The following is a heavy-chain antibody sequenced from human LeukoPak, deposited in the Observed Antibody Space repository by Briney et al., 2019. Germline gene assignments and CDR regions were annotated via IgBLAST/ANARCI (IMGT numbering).Heavy chain of an antibody. CDR2: IRSKAYGGTT. CDR3: TTDPPDPSYYYYMDV. CDR1: GFTFGDYA. V-gene: IGHV3-49*04. Sequence: GGSLRLSCTASGFTFGDYAMSWVRQAPGKGLEWVGFIRSKAYGGTTEYAASVKGRFTISRDDSKSIAYLQMNSLKTEDTAVYYCTTDPPDPSYYYYMDVWGKGTTVTISS. J-gene: IGHJ6*03.